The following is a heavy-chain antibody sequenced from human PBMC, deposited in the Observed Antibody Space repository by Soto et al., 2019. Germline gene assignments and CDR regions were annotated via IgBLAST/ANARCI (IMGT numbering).Heavy chain of an antibody. CDR3: ARSRYCSGGSCYAGRAFDI. Sequence: QVQLQESGPGLVKPSGTLSLTCAVSGGSISSSNWWSWVRQPPGKGLEWIGEIYHSGSTNYNPSLKSRVTISVDKSKNQFYLKLSSVTAADTAVYYCARSRYCSGGSCYAGRAFDIWGQGTMVTVSS. CDR2: IYHSGST. D-gene: IGHD2-15*01. J-gene: IGHJ3*02. V-gene: IGHV4-4*02. CDR1: GGSISSSNW.